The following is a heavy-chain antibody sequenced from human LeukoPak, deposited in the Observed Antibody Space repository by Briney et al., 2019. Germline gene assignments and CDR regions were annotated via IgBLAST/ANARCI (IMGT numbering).Heavy chain of an antibody. J-gene: IGHJ4*02. CDR2: INAGSGNT. V-gene: IGHV1-3*03. CDR3: ARARGYSTGPFDC. Sequence: ASVKVSCKASGYTLANYAMHWVRQAPGQRLEWVGWINAGSGNTKYSLEFQDRVTITRDTSASTAYMELSSLRSEDMAMYYCARARGYSTGPFDCWGQGTLVTVSS. D-gene: IGHD3-3*01. CDR1: GYTLANYA.